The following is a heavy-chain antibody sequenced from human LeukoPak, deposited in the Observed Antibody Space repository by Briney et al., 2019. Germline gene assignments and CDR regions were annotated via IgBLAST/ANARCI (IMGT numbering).Heavy chain of an antibody. V-gene: IGHV4-34*01. Sequence: SETLSLTCALYGGSFNGYYWRWIRHPPGEGLEWIGEINHSGSTNYNPSLKSRVTISVDTSKNQFSLKLSSVTAADTAVYYCARGTWVPSGYFHYYYMDVWGKGTTVTVSS. J-gene: IGHJ6*03. CDR1: GGSFNGYY. D-gene: IGHD1-26*01. CDR3: ARGTWVPSGYFHYYYMDV. CDR2: INHSGST.